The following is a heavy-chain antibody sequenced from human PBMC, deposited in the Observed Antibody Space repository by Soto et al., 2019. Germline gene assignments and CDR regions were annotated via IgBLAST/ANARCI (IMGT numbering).Heavy chain of an antibody. D-gene: IGHD5-12*01. CDR3: ARQRGYSGYDSGRFDY. Sequence: SETLSLTCTVSGGSIGSGGYYWSWILHHPGKGLEWIGYIYYSGSTYYNPSLKSRVTISVDTSKNQFSLKLSSVTAADTAVYYCARQRGYSGYDSGRFDYWGQGTLVTVSS. CDR1: GGSIGSGGYY. V-gene: IGHV4-31*03. CDR2: IYYSGST. J-gene: IGHJ4*01.